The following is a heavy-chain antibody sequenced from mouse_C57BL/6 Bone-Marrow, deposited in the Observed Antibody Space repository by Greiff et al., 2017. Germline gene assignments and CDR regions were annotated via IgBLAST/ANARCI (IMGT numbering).Heavy chain of an antibody. Sequence: QVHVKQPGAELVKPGASVKLSCKASGYTFTSSWMHWVKQRPGQGLEWIGEIDPSDGYTNYNQKFKGKSTLTVDKSSSTAYMQLSSLTSEDSAVYFCAREELVFLRFAYWGQGTPVTVSA. V-gene: IGHV1-69*01. D-gene: IGHD1-1*02. CDR3: AREELVFLRFAY. CDR1: GYTFTSSW. CDR2: IDPSDGYT. J-gene: IGHJ3*01.